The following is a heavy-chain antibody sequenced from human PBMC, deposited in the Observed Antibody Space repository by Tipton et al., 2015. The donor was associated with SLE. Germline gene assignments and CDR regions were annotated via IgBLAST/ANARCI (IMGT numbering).Heavy chain of an antibody. CDR3: ARRFLEWLLPDAFDI. CDR2: IKQDGSEK. CDR1: GFTFSSYS. Sequence: SLRLSCAASGFTFSSYSMHWVRQAPGKGLEWVANIKQDGSEKYYVDSVKGRFTISRDNAKNSLYLQMNSLRAEDTAVYYCARRFLEWLLPDAFDIWGQGTMVTVSS. V-gene: IGHV3-7*01. J-gene: IGHJ3*02. D-gene: IGHD3-3*01.